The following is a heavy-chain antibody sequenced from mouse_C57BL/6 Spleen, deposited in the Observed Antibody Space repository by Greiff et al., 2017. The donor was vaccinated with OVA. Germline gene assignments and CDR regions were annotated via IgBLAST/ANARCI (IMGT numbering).Heavy chain of an antibody. J-gene: IGHJ2*01. CDR3: AILLLERYCFDY. CDR1: GYTFTSYW. Sequence: QVQLQQSGAELAKPGASVKLSCKASGYTFTSYWMHWVKQRPGQGLEWIGYINPSSGYTKYNQKVKDKATMTADKSSNTTYMQLSSLTYEDSAVYYCAILLLERYCFDYWGQGTTLTVSS. CDR2: INPSSGYT. V-gene: IGHV1-7*01. D-gene: IGHD2-10*01.